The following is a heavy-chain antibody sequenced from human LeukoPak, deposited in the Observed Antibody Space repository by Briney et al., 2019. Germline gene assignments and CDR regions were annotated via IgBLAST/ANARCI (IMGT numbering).Heavy chain of an antibody. CDR1: GGSISGYY. V-gene: IGHV4-59*08. D-gene: IGHD4-17*01. Sequence: SETLSLTCTVSGGSISGYYWSWIRQPPGRGLEWIGYIYYSGSTNYNPSLESRVTISVDTSESQFSLILRSVTAADTAVYYCARLDFRDGDYVFWYWGQGTLVTVSS. J-gene: IGHJ4*02. CDR3: ARLDFRDGDYVFWY. CDR2: IYYSGST.